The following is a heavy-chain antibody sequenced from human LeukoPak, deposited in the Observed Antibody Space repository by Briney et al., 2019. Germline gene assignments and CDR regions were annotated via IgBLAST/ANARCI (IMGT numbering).Heavy chain of an antibody. D-gene: IGHD3-9*01. CDR1: GFTFSSYA. J-gene: IGHJ4*02. V-gene: IGHV3-23*01. CDR2: ISGSGGST. Sequence: GGALRLSCAASGFTFSSYAMSWVRKAPGKGLGWVSAISGSGGSTYYADSVKGRFTISRDNSKNTLYLQMNSLRAEDTAVYYCAKGYADYDILTGWNYWGQGTLVTVSS. CDR3: AKGYADYDILTGWNY.